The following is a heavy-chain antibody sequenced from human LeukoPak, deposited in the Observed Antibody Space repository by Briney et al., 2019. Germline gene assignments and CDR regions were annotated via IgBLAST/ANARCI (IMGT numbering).Heavy chain of an antibody. CDR2: MNPNSGNT. V-gene: IGHV1-8*01. CDR3: ARDSALAAGDGKD. D-gene: IGHD6-13*01. Sequence: ASVKVSCKASGYTFTSYDINWVRQATGQGLEWMGWMNPNSGNTGYAQKFQGRVTMTRNTSISTAYMELSSLRSEDTAVYYCARDSALAAGDGKDWGQGTLVTVSS. CDR1: GYTFTSYD. J-gene: IGHJ4*02.